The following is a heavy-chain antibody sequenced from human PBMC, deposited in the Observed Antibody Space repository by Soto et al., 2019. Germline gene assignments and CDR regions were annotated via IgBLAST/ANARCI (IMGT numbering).Heavy chain of an antibody. CDR3: ATVRTYGWGSYRYTPRFDY. D-gene: IGHD3-16*02. CDR1: GYTLTELS. CDR2: FDPEDGET. J-gene: IGHJ4*02. V-gene: IGHV1-24*01. Sequence: QVQLVQSGAEVKKPGASVKVSCKVSGYTLTELSMHWVRQAPGKGLEWMGGFDPEDGETIYAQKFQGRVTMTEDTSTDTAYMELSSLRSEDTAVYYCATVRTYGWGSYRYTPRFDYWGQGTLVTVSS.